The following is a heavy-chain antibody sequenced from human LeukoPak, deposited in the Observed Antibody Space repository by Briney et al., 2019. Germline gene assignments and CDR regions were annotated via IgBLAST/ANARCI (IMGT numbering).Heavy chain of an antibody. J-gene: IGHJ4*02. CDR3: ARGIAMAYFDY. D-gene: IGHD6-19*01. CDR2: INHSGST. CDR1: GGSFSVYY. Sequence: SETLSLTCAVYGGSFSVYYWSWIRQPPGKGLEWIGEINHSGSTNYNPSLKSRVTISVDTSKSQFSLKLSSVTAADTAVYYCARGIAMAYFDYWGQGTLVTASS. V-gene: IGHV4-34*01.